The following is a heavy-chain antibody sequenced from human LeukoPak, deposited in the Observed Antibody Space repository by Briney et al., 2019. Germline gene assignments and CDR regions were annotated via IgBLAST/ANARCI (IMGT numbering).Heavy chain of an antibody. D-gene: IGHD2-2*01. J-gene: IGHJ4*02. Sequence: GGSLRLSCAASGFTVSSNYMSWVRQAPGKGLEWVSVIYSGGSTYYADSVKGRSTISRDNSKNTLYLQMNSLRAEDTAVYYCAKDLEVVPAAYFDYWGQGTLVTVSS. CDR2: IYSGGST. CDR1: GFTVSSNY. V-gene: IGHV3-53*01. CDR3: AKDLEVVPAAYFDY.